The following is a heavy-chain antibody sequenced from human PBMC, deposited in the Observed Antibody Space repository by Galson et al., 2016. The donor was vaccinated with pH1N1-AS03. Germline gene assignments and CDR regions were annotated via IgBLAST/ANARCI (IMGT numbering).Heavy chain of an antibody. CDR2: INQDGTSK. J-gene: IGHJ4*02. Sequence: SLRLSCAASDLAFSQYWMSWVRQAPGKGLGWVANINQDGTSKNYADSVKDRFTIDRDNVKKSLYLQINGLRADDTAVYYCAVDSFSRANYWGRGALVTVSS. V-gene: IGHV3-7*03. CDR1: DLAFSQYW. D-gene: IGHD2-8*01. CDR3: AVDSFSRANY.